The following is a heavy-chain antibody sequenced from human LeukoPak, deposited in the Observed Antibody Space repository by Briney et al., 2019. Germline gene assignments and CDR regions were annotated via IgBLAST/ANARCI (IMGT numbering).Heavy chain of an antibody. CDR2: IIPILGIA. CDR1: GGPFSSYT. Sequence: VKVSCKASGGPFSSYTISWVRQAPGQGLEWMGRIIPILGIANYAQKFQGRVTITADKSTSTAYMELSSLRPEDTAVYYCARADSDITIFGVVRFDYWGQGTLVTVSS. D-gene: IGHD3-3*01. J-gene: IGHJ4*02. CDR3: ARADSDITIFGVVRFDY. V-gene: IGHV1-69*02.